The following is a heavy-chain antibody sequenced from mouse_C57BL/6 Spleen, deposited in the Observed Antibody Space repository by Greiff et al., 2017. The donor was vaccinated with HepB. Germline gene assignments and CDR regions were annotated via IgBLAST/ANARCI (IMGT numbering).Heavy chain of an antibody. CDR3: ARGPNYYGSSWFAY. D-gene: IGHD1-1*01. CDR1: GYTFTSYW. CDR2: IHPNSGST. J-gene: IGHJ3*01. Sequence: QVQLQQPGAELVKPGASVKLSCKASGYTFTSYWMHWVKQRPGQGLEWIGMIHPNSGSTNYNEKFKSKATLTVDQSSSTAYMQLSSLTSEDAAVDFYARGPNYYGSSWFAYWGQGTLVTVSA. V-gene: IGHV1-64*01.